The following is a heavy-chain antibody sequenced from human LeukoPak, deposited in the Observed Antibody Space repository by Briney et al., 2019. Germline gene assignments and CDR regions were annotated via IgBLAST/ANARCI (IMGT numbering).Heavy chain of an antibody. V-gene: IGHV1-69*05. D-gene: IGHD3-22*01. J-gene: IGHJ4*02. CDR3: ARDAYYYDTSGYYPIDY. Sequence: SVKVSCKASGGTFSSYAISWVRQAPGQGLEWMGGIIPIFGTANYAQKFQGRVTMTTDTSTSTAYMELRSLRSDDTAVYYCARDAYYYDTSGYYPIDYWGRGTLVTVSS. CDR1: GGTFSSYA. CDR2: IIPIFGTA.